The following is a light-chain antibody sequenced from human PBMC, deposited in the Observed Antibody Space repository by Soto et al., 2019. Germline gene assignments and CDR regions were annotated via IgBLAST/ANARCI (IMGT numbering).Light chain of an antibody. CDR1: QSISSW. V-gene: IGKV1-5*03. J-gene: IGKJ5*01. CDR3: QQYNSYPFT. CDR2: KAS. Sequence: DVQMTQSPSTLSASVGDRVTITCRASQSISSWLSWYQQKPGKAPKLLIYKASSLESGVPSRFSGSGSGTEFTLTISSLQPDDFATYYCQQYNSYPFTFGQGTRLEIK.